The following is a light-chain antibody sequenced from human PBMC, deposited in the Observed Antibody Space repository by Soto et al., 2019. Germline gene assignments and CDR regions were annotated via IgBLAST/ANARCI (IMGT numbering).Light chain of an antibody. V-gene: IGKV2-28*01. CDR2: LGS. CDR1: QSLLHSNGYNY. CDR3: MQALQTRT. J-gene: IGKJ1*01. Sequence: DIVMTQSPLSLPATPGEPASISCRSSQSLLHSNGYNYLDWYLQKPGQSPQLLIYLGSYRASGVPDRFSGSGSGTDFTLKSSRVEAEDVGVYYCMQALQTRTFGQGTKVDIK.